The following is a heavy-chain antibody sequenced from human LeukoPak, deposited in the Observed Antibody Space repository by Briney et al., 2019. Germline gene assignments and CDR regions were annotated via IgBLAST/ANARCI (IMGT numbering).Heavy chain of an antibody. CDR3: ARASYDILTAYYNGAFDI. V-gene: IGHV3-30*04. CDR2: TSYDGTNK. Sequence: GTSLRLSCGASGFSFSTYAMRWVREAPGEGREWVAVTSYDGTNKYYADSVRGRFTVPRDNPKNTLYLQIDSLRAEDTAVYYCARASYDILTAYYNGAFDIWGQGTMVTVSS. J-gene: IGHJ3*02. CDR1: GFSFSTYA. D-gene: IGHD3-9*01.